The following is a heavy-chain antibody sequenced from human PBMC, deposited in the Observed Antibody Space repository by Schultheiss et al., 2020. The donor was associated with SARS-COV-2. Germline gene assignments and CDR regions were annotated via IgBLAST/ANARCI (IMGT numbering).Heavy chain of an antibody. CDR3: ARGHYDYVWGSYYFDY. CDR2: IDTAGDP. Sequence: GESLKISCAASGFTFSSYSMNWVRQATGKGLEWVSAIDTAGDPYYPGSVKGRFTISRENAKNSLYLQMNSLRAGDTAVYYCARGHYDYVWGSYYFDYWGQGTLVTVSS. CDR1: GFTFSSYS. D-gene: IGHD3-16*01. V-gene: IGHV3-13*05. J-gene: IGHJ4*02.